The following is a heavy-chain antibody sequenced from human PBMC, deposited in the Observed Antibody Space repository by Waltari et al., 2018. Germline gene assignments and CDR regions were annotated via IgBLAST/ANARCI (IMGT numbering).Heavy chain of an antibody. CDR1: GGTFSSYT. D-gene: IGHD2-2*02. Sequence: QVQLVQSGAEVKKPGSSVKVSCKASGGTFSSYTISWVRQAPGQGLEWMGRIIPILGIANYAQKFQGRVTITADKSTSTAYMELSSLRSEDTAVYYCARLGYCSSTSCSTDYWGQGTLVTVSS. CDR3: ARLGYCSSTSCSTDY. CDR2: IIPILGIA. V-gene: IGHV1-69*02. J-gene: IGHJ4*02.